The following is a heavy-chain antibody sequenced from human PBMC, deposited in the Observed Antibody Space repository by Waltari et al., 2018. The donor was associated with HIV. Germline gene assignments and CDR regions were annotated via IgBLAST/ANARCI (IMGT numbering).Heavy chain of an antibody. J-gene: IGHJ5*02. Sequence: EVQLVESGGGLVQPGGSLRLSCAASGFTFSSYGMNWVRQARGRGRDWVSYISSSSSTIYYADSVKGRFTISRDNAKNSLYLQMNSLRDEDTAVYYCAGGLMTTSPTWGQGTLVTVSS. D-gene: IGHD4-17*01. V-gene: IGHV3-48*02. CDR3: AGGLMTTSPT. CDR2: ISSSSSTI. CDR1: GFTFSSYG.